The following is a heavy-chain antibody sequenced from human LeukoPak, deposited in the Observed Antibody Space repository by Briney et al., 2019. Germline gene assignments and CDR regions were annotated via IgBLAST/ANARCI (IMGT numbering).Heavy chain of an antibody. Sequence: SGGSLRLSCAASGFTFSSYAMSWVRQAPGKGLEWVSAISGSGGSTYHADSVKGRFTISRDNSKNTLCLQMNSLRAEDTAVYYCAKARWGFGESYWGQGTLVTVSS. J-gene: IGHJ4*02. D-gene: IGHD3-10*01. V-gene: IGHV3-23*01. CDR2: ISGSGGST. CDR1: GFTFSSYA. CDR3: AKARWGFGESY.